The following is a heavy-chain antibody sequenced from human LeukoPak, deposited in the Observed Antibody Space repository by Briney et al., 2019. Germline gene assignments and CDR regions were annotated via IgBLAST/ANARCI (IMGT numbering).Heavy chain of an antibody. Sequence: GGSLRLSCAASGFTFSSYGMSWVRQAPGKGLEWVSAISGSGGSTYYADAVKGRFTISRDNSKNTLYLQMNSLRAEDTAVYYCAKSQRTAVAGTWGQGTLVTVSS. J-gene: IGHJ4*02. CDR3: AKSQRTAVAGT. CDR2: ISGSGGST. CDR1: GFTFSSYG. D-gene: IGHD6-19*01. V-gene: IGHV3-23*01.